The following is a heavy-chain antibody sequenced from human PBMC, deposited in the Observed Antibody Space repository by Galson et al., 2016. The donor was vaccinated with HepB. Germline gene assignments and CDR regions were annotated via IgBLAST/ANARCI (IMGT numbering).Heavy chain of an antibody. CDR2: VSAYSGKT. Sequence: SVKVSCKASGYTFISFGFSWVRQAPGRGLEWVGWVSAYSGKTNYAQKVQGRVTMTTDTSTSTAYMELRSLGSDDTAVYYCARDHTLGYDILSAPQGYHGMDVWGQVTTVTVSS. CDR1: GYTFISFG. J-gene: IGHJ6*02. CDR3: ARDHTLGYDILSAPQGYHGMDV. V-gene: IGHV1-18*01. D-gene: IGHD3-9*01.